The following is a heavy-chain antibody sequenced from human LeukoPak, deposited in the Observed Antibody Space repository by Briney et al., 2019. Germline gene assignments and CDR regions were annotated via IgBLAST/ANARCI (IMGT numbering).Heavy chain of an antibody. J-gene: IGHJ4*02. D-gene: IGHD2-21*02. CDR2: MHPGNGNT. CDR3: AREGSYCVGGDCYSFDS. Sequence: SVKVSCKASGYRFISNYIQWVRQAPGLGPEWVGWMHPGNGNTRYAEKFQGRVTMTRDTSINTAYLDLNSLRSDDTAVYYCAREGSYCVGGDCYSFDSWGQGTLITVSS. V-gene: IGHV1-2*02. CDR1: GYRFISNY.